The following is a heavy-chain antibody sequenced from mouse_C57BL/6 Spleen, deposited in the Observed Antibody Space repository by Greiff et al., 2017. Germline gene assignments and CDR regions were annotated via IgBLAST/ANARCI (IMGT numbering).Heavy chain of an antibody. CDR2: INPYNGGT. Sequence: EVQLQQSGPVLVKPGASVKMSCKASGYTFTDYYMNWVTQSHGKSLEWIGVINPYNGGTSYNQKFKGKATLTVDKSSSTAYMELNSRTSEDSAVYYCASRYYGSSYGYFDVWGTGTTVTVSS. D-gene: IGHD1-1*01. CDR3: ASRYYGSSYGYFDV. CDR1: GYTFTDYY. J-gene: IGHJ1*03. V-gene: IGHV1-19*01.